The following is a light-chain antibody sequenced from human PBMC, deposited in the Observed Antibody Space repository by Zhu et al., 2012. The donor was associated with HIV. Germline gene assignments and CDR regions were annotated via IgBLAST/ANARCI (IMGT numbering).Light chain of an antibody. J-gene: IGKJ5*01. Sequence: EIVLTQSPVTLSLSPGERASLSCRASQGVSSTYLGWYQQKPGQAPRLLIYGASSRATGIPDRFSGSGSGTDFTLTISRLEPEDFAVYYCQQYGSSPITFGQGTRLEIK. CDR3: QQYGSSPIT. CDR1: QGVSSTY. CDR2: GAS. V-gene: IGKV3-20*01.